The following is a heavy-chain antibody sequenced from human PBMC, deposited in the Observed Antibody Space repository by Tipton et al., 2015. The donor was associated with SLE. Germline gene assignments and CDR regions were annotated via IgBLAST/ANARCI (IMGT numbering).Heavy chain of an antibody. CDR3: ASTGGYSYGPFDY. CDR2: IYYSGST. Sequence: LSLTCTVSGGSISSYYWSWIRQPPGKGLEWIGYIYYSGSTNYNPSLKSRVTISVDTSKNQFSLKLSSVTAADTAVYYCASTGGYSYGPFDYWGQGTLVTVSS. V-gene: IGHV4-59*08. D-gene: IGHD5-18*01. CDR1: GGSISSYY. J-gene: IGHJ4*02.